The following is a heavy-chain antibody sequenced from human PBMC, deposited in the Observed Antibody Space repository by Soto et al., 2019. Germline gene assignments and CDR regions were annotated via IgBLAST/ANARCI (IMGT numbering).Heavy chain of an antibody. CDR3: ARDGGRRSGGIDY. CDR1: GGTFSSYS. J-gene: IGHJ4*02. D-gene: IGHD1-26*01. CDR2: IIPIFGTA. Sequence: QVQLVQSGAEVKKPGSSVKVSCKASGGTFSSYSINWVRQAPGQGLEWMGEIIPIFGTANYAQKFQGRVTITADESTSTAYRELSSPRSEDTAVYYCARDGGRRSGGIDYWGQGTLVTVSS. V-gene: IGHV1-69*01.